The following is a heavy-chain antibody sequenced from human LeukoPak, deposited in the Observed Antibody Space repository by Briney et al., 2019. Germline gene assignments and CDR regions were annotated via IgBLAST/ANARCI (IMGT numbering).Heavy chain of an antibody. CDR3: ARGGYSYGYDYYYGMDV. Sequence: GGSLRLSCAASGFTFSSYAMSWVRQAPGKGLEWVSAISGSGGSTYYADSVKGRFTISRDNAKNSLYLQMNSLRAEDTAVYYCARGGYSYGYDYYYGMDVWGQGTTVTVSS. D-gene: IGHD5-18*01. CDR2: ISGSGGST. V-gene: IGHV3-23*01. J-gene: IGHJ6*02. CDR1: GFTFSSYA.